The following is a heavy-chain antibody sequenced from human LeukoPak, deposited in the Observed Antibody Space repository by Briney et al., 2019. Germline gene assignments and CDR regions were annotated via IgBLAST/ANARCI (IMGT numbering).Heavy chain of an antibody. V-gene: IGHV3-30-3*02. D-gene: IGHD6-13*01. Sequence: GGSLRLSCAASGFTFSSYAMHWVRQAPGKGLEWVALISYDGSNKYYADSVKGRFTISRDNSKNTLCLQMNSLRAEDTAVYYCAKSAFGHSSNWYYFDYWGQGTLVTVSS. CDR1: GFTFSSYA. J-gene: IGHJ4*02. CDR2: ISYDGSNK. CDR3: AKSAFGHSSNWYYFDY.